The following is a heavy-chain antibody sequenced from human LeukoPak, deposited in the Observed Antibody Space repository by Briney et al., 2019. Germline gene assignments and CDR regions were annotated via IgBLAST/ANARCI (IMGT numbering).Heavy chain of an antibody. V-gene: IGHV3-66*01. D-gene: IGHD3-10*01. J-gene: IGHJ5*02. CDR1: GFTISSNY. CDR3: ARGRDGSGSYYNARYNWFDP. Sequence: GGSLRLSCAASGFTISSNYMSWVRQAPGKGLEWVSVIYSGGSTYYADSVKGRFTISRDNSKNTLYLQMNSLRAEDTAVYYCARGRDGSGSYYNARYNWFDPWGQGTLVTVSS. CDR2: IYSGGST.